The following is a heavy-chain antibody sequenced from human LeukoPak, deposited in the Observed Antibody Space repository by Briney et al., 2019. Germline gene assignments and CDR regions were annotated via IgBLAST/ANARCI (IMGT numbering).Heavy chain of an antibody. CDR2: IYNSGST. D-gene: IGHD3-22*01. CDR3: ARSGCYSLWYFDL. Sequence: SETLSLTCTVSGGSISTSYWNWIRQPPGRGLEWIGYIYNSGSTNYNPSLKSRVTISVDTSKNQFSLKLSSVTAADTAVYYCARSGCYSLWYFDLWGRGTLVTVSS. CDR1: GGSISTSY. V-gene: IGHV4-59*01. J-gene: IGHJ2*01.